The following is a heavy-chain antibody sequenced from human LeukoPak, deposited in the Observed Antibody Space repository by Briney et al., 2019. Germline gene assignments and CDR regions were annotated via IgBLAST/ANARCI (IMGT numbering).Heavy chain of an antibody. CDR1: GYSISSGYY. CDR2: IYHSGST. CDR3: ALGLLWFGELSGFDY. Sequence: PLETLSLTCAVSGYSISSGYYWGWIRQPPGKGLEWIGSIYHSGSTYYNPSLKSRVTISVDTSKNQFSLKLSSVTAADTAVYYCALGLLWFGELSGFDYWGQGTLVTVSS. D-gene: IGHD3-10*01. J-gene: IGHJ4*02. V-gene: IGHV4-38-2*01.